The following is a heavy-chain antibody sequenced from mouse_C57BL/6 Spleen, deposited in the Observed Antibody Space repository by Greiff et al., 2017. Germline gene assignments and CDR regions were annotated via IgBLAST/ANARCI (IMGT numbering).Heavy chain of an antibody. Sequence: EVKLMESGGGLVKPGGSLKLSCAASGFTFSSYAMSWVRQTPEKRLEWVATISDGGSYTYYPDNVKGRFTISRDNAKNNLYLQMSHLKSEDTAMYYCARDLVTGGFAYWGQGTLVTVSA. CDR1: GFTFSSYA. CDR2: ISDGGSYT. V-gene: IGHV5-4*01. D-gene: IGHD2-2*01. J-gene: IGHJ3*01. CDR3: ARDLVTGGFAY.